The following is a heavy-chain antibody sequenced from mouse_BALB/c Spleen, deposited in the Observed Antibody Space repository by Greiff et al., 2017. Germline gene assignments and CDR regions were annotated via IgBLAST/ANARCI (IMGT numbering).Heavy chain of an antibody. CDR3: ARGGSAMDY. CDR1: GFTFSSYA. V-gene: IGHV5-6-5*01. CDR2: ISSGGST. J-gene: IGHJ4*01. Sequence: DVHLVESGGGLVKPGGSLKLSCAASGFTFSSYAMSWVRQTPEKRLEWVASISSGGSTYYPDSVKGRFTISRDNARNILYLQMSSLRSEDTAMYYCARGGSAMDYWGQGTSVTVSS.